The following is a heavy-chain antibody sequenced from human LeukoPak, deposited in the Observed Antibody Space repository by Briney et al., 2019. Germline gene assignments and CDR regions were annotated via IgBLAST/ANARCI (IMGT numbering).Heavy chain of an antibody. V-gene: IGHV4-61*02. CDR2: IYTSGST. J-gene: IGHJ4*02. CDR1: GNSISSGDNY. Sequence: PSETLSLTCTVSGNSISSGDNYSSWIRQPAGKGLEWIGRIYTSGSTNYNPSLKSRVTISGDTSKNQFSLRLSSVTAADTAVYYCARASYSYDINGWVPFDYWGQGTLVTVSS. CDR3: ARASYSYDINGWVPFDY. D-gene: IGHD3-22*01.